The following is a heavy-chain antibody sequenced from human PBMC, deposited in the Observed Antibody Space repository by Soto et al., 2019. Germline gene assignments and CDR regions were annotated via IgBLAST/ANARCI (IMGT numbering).Heavy chain of an antibody. CDR3: AREGFVSYGLIRAWYFDL. D-gene: IGHD5-18*01. V-gene: IGHV4-31*03. Sequence: QVQLQESGPGLVKPSQTLSLTCTVSGGSISSGGYYWSWIRQHPGKGLEWIGYIYYSGSTYYNPFLTSRVTISVDTSKNQFSLKLSSVTAADTAVYYCAREGFVSYGLIRAWYFDLWGRGALVTVSS. CDR2: IYYSGST. J-gene: IGHJ2*01. CDR1: GGSISSGGYY.